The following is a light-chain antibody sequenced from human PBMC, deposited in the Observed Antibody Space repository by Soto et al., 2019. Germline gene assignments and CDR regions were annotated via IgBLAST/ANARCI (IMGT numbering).Light chain of an antibody. V-gene: IGKV1-39*01. CDR2: AAS. J-gene: IGKJ4*01. CDR1: QSISSY. Sequence: DIQMTQSPSSLSASVGDRVTITCRASQSISSYLNWYQQKPGKAPKLLIYAASSLQSGVPSRFSGSGSGTDFTLTISSLQPEDFATDYCQQSYSTLLTFGGGNKVEIK. CDR3: QQSYSTLLT.